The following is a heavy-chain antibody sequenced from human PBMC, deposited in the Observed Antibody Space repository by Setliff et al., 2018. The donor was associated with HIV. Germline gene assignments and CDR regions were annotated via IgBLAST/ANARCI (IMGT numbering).Heavy chain of an antibody. D-gene: IGHD6-13*01. V-gene: IGHV4-4*09. J-gene: IGHJ6*02. CDR1: GGSISSYY. CDR3: ARAAAAGRPYYYYFGLDV. Sequence: PSETLSLTCTVSGGSISSYYWTWIRQPPGKGLEWIGYIYTGGSTNSNPSLKSRVTISVDTSKNQFSLKLSSVTAADTAVYYCARAAAAGRPYYYYFGLDVWGQGTTVTVSS. CDR2: IYTGGST.